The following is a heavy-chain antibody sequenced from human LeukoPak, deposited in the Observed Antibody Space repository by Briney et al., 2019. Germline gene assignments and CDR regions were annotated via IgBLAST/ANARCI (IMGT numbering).Heavy chain of an antibody. V-gene: IGHV3-30*18. CDR2: ISYDGSNK. J-gene: IGHJ4*02. Sequence: GGSLRLSCAASGFTFSSYGMHWVRQAPGKGLEWVAVISYDGSNKYYADSVKGRFTISRDNSKNTLYLQMNSPRAEDTAVYYCAKDLCYWGQGTLVTVSS. CDR1: GFTFSSYG. CDR3: AKDLCY.